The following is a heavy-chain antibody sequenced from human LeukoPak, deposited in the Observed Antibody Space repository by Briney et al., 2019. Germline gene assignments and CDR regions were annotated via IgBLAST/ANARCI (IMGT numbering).Heavy chain of an antibody. J-gene: IGHJ6*03. Sequence: PSETLSLTCAVYGGSFSGYYWSWIRQPPGKGLEWIGEINHSGSTNYNPSLESRVTISVDTSKNQFSLKLSSVTAADTAVYYCASLRGPPIYYYYYYMDVWGKGTTVTVSS. CDR1: GGSFSGYY. V-gene: IGHV4-34*01. CDR3: ASLRGPPIYYYYYYMDV. CDR2: INHSGST. D-gene: IGHD2-15*01.